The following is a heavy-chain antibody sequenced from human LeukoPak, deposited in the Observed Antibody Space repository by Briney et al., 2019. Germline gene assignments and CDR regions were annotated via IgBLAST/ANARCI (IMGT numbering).Heavy chain of an antibody. J-gene: IGHJ5*02. CDR1: GSSFTSYW. CDR2: IYPGDSDT. CDR3: ARLMMVRGVMRWFDP. V-gene: IGHV5-51*01. Sequence: GASLQISCKGSGSSFTSYWIGWVRQLPGKGLEWMGIIYPGDSDTRYSPSFQGQVTISADKSISTAYLQWSSLKASDTAMYYCARLMMVRGVMRWFDPWGQGTLVTVSS. D-gene: IGHD3-10*01.